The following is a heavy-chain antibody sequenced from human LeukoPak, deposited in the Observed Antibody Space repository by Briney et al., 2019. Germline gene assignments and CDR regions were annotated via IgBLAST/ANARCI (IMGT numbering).Heavy chain of an antibody. CDR1: GYSFTNYW. Sequence: GESLKISCKTSGYSFTNYWIGWVRQMPGKGLEWMGIIYPDDSDTKYSPSFEGQVTISADKSITTAYLQWSSLKASDTAIYYCARPGTMGTPDGFDIWGQGTMVTVSS. D-gene: IGHD5-18*01. V-gene: IGHV5-51*01. CDR3: ARPGTMGTPDGFDI. CDR2: IYPDDSDT. J-gene: IGHJ3*02.